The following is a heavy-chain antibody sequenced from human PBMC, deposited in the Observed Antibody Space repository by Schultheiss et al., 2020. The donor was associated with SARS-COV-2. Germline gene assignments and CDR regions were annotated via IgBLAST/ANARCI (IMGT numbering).Heavy chain of an antibody. D-gene: IGHD2-2*03. CDR1: GDSISSNYW. J-gene: IGHJ6*02. CDR3: ARYPPMDSLYYYGMDV. V-gene: IGHV4-4*02. Sequence: SETLSLTCAVSGDSISSNYWWSWVRRPPGKGLEWIGEVSHTGSTNYNPSLKSRVTISVDKSKNQFSLNLNSVTAADTAVYYCARYPPMDSLYYYGMDVWGQGTTVTVSS. CDR2: VSHTGST.